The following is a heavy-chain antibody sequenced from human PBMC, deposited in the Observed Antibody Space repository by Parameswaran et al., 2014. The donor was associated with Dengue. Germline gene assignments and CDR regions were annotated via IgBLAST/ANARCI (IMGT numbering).Heavy chain of an antibody. CDR3: ARDGCSSTSCLNYYYYGMDV. Sequence: WVRQAPGQGLEWMGIINPSGGSTSYAQKFQGRVTMTRDTSTSTVYMELSSLRSEDTAVYYCARDGCSSTSCLNYYYYGMDVWGQGTTVTVSS. V-gene: IGHV1-46*01. D-gene: IGHD2-2*01. CDR2: INPSGGST. J-gene: IGHJ6*02.